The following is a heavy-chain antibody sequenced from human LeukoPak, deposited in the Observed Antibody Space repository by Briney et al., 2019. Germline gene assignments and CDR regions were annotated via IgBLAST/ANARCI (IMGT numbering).Heavy chain of an antibody. D-gene: IGHD6-19*01. CDR2: INLNSGGT. CDR1: GYTFTGYY. V-gene: IGHV1-2*06. CDR3: ARDSLSSSGWFGSGRGENWFDP. Sequence: GASVKVSCKASGYTFTGYYMHWVRQAPGQGLEWMGRINLNSGGTNYAQKFQGRVTMTRDTSISTAYMELSRLRSDDTAVYYCARDSLSSSGWFGSGRGENWFDPWGQGTLVTVSS. J-gene: IGHJ5*02.